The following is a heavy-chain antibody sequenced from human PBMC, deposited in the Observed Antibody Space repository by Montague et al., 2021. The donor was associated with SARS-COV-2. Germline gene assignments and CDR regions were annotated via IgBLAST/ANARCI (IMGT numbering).Heavy chain of an antibody. D-gene: IGHD2-21*01. CDR1: GGSISSYY. CDR3: ARALRLCGVECYEDNFDS. CDR2: ISYSGST. J-gene: IGHJ4*02. Sequence: SETLSLTCTVSGGSISSYYWSWIRQPPGKGLEWIGYISYSGSTNYNPSLKSRVTISVDTSKNQFSLTLRSLAAADTAMYYCARALRLCGVECYEDNFDSWGQGTLVTVSS. V-gene: IGHV4-59*01.